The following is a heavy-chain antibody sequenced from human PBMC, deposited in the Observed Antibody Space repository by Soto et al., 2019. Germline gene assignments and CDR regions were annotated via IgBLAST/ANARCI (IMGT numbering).Heavy chain of an antibody. D-gene: IGHD3-22*01. CDR2: INAGNGNT. Sequence: ASVKVSCKASGYTFTSYAMHWVRQAPGQRPEWMGWINAGNGNTKYSQKFQGRVTITRDTYASTAYMELSSLRSEDTAVYYCARGSGYYYWDDYWGQGTLVTVSS. V-gene: IGHV1-3*01. J-gene: IGHJ4*02. CDR3: ARGSGYYYWDDY. CDR1: GYTFTSYA.